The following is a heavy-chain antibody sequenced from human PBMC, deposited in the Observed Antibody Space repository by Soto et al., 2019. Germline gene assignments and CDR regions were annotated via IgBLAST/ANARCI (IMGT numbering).Heavy chain of an antibody. D-gene: IGHD4-4*01. Sequence: QVQLVQSGDEMKEPGSSVKVSCKTSGGTSSSSAISWLRQAPGQGLEWMGGIIPLFRTPDYAQKFQGRVTIAADESTSTAYMELSSLRSEDTAVYYCARDNDRLQLGGNYYYILDVWGQGTTITVSS. J-gene: IGHJ6*02. CDR1: GGTSSSSA. CDR3: ARDNDRLQLGGNYYYILDV. V-gene: IGHV1-69*12. CDR2: IIPLFRTP.